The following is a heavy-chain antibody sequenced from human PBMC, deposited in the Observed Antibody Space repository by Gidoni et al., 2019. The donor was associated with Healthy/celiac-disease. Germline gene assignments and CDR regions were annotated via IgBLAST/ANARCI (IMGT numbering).Heavy chain of an antibody. Sequence: EVQLLESGGGLVQPGGSLRLSCAASGFTFGSYAMSWVRQAPGKGLEWVSGISGSGGSTYYADSVKGRFSISRDNSKNTLYLQMNSLRADDTAVYYCAKRVGAPPTQYGLDVWGQGTTVTVSS. J-gene: IGHJ6*02. CDR3: AKRVGAPPTQYGLDV. D-gene: IGHD1-26*01. V-gene: IGHV3-23*01. CDR1: GFTFGSYA. CDR2: ISGSGGST.